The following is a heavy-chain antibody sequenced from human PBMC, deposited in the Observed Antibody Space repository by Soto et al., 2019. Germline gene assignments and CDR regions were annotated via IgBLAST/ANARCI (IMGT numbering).Heavy chain of an antibody. J-gene: IGHJ4*02. V-gene: IGHV3-23*01. CDR3: AKDAVSRDGVWLAHD. Sequence: WGSLRISCASSVFTFSDYAMIGVRQAPGKGLEWVSGLYGDGNGIHYADSVKGRFTISRDNYENSVYLQMNSLRVEDTAVYYCAKDAVSRDGVWLAHDWGQGAVVTVSS. CDR2: LYGDGNGI. D-gene: IGHD5-12*01. CDR1: VFTFSDYA.